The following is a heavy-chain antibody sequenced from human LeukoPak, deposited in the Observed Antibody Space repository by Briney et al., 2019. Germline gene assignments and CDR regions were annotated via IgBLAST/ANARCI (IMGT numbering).Heavy chain of an antibody. Sequence: SVKVSCKASGGTFSSYAISWVRQAPGQGLEWMGGIIPIFGTANYAQKFQGRVTITADESTSTAYMELSSLRSEDTAVYYCARVNYGSATKEDYWGQGTLVTVSS. CDR1: GGTFSSYA. V-gene: IGHV1-69*01. J-gene: IGHJ4*02. CDR3: ARVNYGSATKEDY. D-gene: IGHD3-10*01. CDR2: IIPIFGTA.